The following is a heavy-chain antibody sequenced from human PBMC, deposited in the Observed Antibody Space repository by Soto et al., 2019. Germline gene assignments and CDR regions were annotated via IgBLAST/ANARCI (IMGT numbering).Heavy chain of an antibody. D-gene: IGHD4-17*01. CDR1: GSTFSSYG. V-gene: IGHV1-69*12. J-gene: IGHJ5*02. Sequence: QVQLVQSGAEVKKPGSSVKVSCKASGSTFSSYGISWLRQAPGQGPEWMGGIIPIFGIANFAQKFQGRVTITADESTSTAYMELSSLRSEDTAVYYCARDPSDGDLVRWFDPWGQGTLVTVSS. CDR3: ARDPSDGDLVRWFDP. CDR2: IIPIFGIA.